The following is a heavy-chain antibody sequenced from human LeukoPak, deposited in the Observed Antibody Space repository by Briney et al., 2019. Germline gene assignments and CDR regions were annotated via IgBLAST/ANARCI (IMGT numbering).Heavy chain of an antibody. Sequence: GGSLRLSCAASGFSVSRNYMSWVRQAPGKGLEWVSVIYSGGSTYYADSVKGRFTVSRDNSKNTLYLQMNSLRAEDTAVYYCARGTEGFGELLRYWGQGTLVTVSS. J-gene: IGHJ4*02. D-gene: IGHD3-10*01. CDR3: ARGTEGFGELLRY. V-gene: IGHV3-66*01. CDR2: IYSGGST. CDR1: GFSVSRNY.